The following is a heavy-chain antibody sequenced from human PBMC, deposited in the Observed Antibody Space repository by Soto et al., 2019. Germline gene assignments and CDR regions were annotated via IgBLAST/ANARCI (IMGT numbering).Heavy chain of an antibody. D-gene: IGHD3-16*01. Sequence: EVQLLESGGGLARPGGSLRLSCVASGFIFSDYAMTWIRQAPGKGLEWVATISASGGNIEYTDSLKGRFTISRDNSKKTVYLQIHGLTADDTAVNYCAKVAGGLGYFDLWGRGTLVTVSS. CDR2: ISASGGNI. J-gene: IGHJ2*01. CDR1: GFIFSDYA. V-gene: IGHV3-23*01. CDR3: AKVAGGLGYFDL.